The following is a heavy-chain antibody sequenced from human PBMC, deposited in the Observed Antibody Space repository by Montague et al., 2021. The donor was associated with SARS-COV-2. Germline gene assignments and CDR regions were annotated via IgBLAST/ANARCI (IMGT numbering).Heavy chain of an antibody. CDR1: GTSCTGHY. J-gene: IGHJ6*02. D-gene: IGHD3-3*01. CDR2: IHHGGDT. Sequence: SETLSLTCDVNGTSCTGHYWTWRRQSAGRRLERSGEIHHGGDTNYNPSLRSRVTISIDTSKPQSSLRLYSMTAADTAVYYCARGVRVANRPDRFSYSLDVWGRGTAVIVTS. CDR3: ARGVRVANRPDRFSYSLDV. V-gene: IGHV4-34*01.